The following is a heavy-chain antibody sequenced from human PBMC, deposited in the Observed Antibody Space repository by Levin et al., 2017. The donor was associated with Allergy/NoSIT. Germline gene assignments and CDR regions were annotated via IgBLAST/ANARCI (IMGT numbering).Heavy chain of an antibody. Sequence: GGSLRLSCAASGFTFSSYAMSWVRQAPGKGLEWVSAISGSGGSTYYADSVKGRFTISRDNSKNTLYLQMNSLRAEDTAVYYCAKEGDILTGYFPGSDYYGMDVWGQGTTVTVSS. CDR1: GFTFSSYA. CDR3: AKEGDILTGYFPGSDYYGMDV. D-gene: IGHD3-9*01. V-gene: IGHV3-23*01. J-gene: IGHJ6*02. CDR2: ISGSGGST.